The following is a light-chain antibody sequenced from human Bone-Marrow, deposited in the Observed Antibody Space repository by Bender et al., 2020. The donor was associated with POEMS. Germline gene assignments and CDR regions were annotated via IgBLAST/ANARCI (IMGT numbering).Light chain of an antibody. J-gene: IGLJ2*01. V-gene: IGLV2-14*02. CDR1: SSDVGTYDR. CDR3: SSFTSYTSSSIVV. Sequence: QSALTQPASVSGSPGQSITISCTGTSSDVGTYDRVSWYQQHPGKVPTLMIFESTKRPSGISDRFSGSKSGNTASRTISGLQAGDEADYYCSSFTSYTSSSIVVFGGGTKVTVL. CDR2: EST.